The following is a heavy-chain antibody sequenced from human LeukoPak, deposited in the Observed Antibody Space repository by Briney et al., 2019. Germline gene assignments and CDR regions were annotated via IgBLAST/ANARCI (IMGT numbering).Heavy chain of an antibody. CDR3: AREKYGDYWSYYYYGMDV. Sequence: GGSLRLSCAASGFTFSSYGMHWVRQAPGKGLEWVAVISYDGSNKYYADSVEGRFTISRDNSKNTLYLQMNSLRAEDTAVYYCAREKYGDYWSYYYYGMDVWGQGTTVTVSS. CDR2: ISYDGSNK. D-gene: IGHD4-17*01. J-gene: IGHJ6*02. CDR1: GFTFSSYG. V-gene: IGHV3-30*03.